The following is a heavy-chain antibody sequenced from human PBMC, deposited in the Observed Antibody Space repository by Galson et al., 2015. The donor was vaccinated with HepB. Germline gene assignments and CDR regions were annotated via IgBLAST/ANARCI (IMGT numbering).Heavy chain of an antibody. D-gene: IGHD4-17*01. CDR1: GYTLTELS. CDR3: ATDPAYGDGANDY. CDR2: FDPEDGET. Sequence: SVKVSCKVSGYTLTELSMHWVRQAPGKGLEWMGGFDPEDGETIYAQKFQGRVTMTEDTSTDTAYMELSSLRSEDTAVYYCATDPAYGDGANDYWGQGTLVTVSS. J-gene: IGHJ4*02. V-gene: IGHV1-24*01.